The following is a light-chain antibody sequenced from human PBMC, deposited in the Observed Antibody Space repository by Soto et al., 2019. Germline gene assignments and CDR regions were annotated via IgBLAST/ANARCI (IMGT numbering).Light chain of an antibody. CDR3: CSYVTTPEI. CDR2: DGT. Sequence: QSVLTQPASVSGSPGQSITISCTGTSSDVDDYRYVSWYQQYPGKAPKLVIYDGTKRPSGVPDRFSGSNSGNTASLTISGLQAEDEADYYCCSYVTTPEIFGTGTKLTVL. V-gene: IGLV2-11*01. CDR1: SSDVDDYRY. J-gene: IGLJ1*01.